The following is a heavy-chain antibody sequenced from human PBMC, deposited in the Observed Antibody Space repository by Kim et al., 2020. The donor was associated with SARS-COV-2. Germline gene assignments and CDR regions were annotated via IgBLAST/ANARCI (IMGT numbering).Heavy chain of an antibody. V-gene: IGHV1-8*01. CDR3: ARAQRALEWLLSYYYYYGMDV. Sequence: ASVKVSCKASGYTFTSYDINWVRQATGQGLEWMGWMNPNSGNTGYAQKFQGRVTMTRNTSISTAYMELSSLRSEDTAVYYCARAQRALEWLLSYYYYYGMDVWGQGTTVTVSS. CDR1: GYTFTSYD. J-gene: IGHJ6*02. CDR2: MNPNSGNT. D-gene: IGHD3-3*01.